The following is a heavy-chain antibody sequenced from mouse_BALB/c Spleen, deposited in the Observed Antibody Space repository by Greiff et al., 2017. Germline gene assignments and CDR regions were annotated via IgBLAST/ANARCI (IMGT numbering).Heavy chain of an antibody. CDR3: ARCGREGWFAY. V-gene: IGHV14-1*02. CDR2: IDPENGNT. CDR1: GFNIKDYY. J-gene: IGHJ3*01. Sequence: VQLQQSGAELVRPGALVKLSCKASGFNIKDYYMHWVKQRPEQGLEWIGWIDPENGNTIYDPKFQGKASITADTSSNTAYLQLSSLTSEDTAVYYCARCGREGWFAYWGQGTLVTVSA.